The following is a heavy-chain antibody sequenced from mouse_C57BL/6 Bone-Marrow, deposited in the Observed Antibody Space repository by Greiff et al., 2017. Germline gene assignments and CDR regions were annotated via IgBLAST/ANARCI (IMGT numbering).Heavy chain of an antibody. Sequence: QAQLQQPGAELVKPGASVKVSCKASGYTFTSYWMHWVKQRPGQGLEWIGRIHPSDSDTNYNQKFKGKATLTVDKSSSTAYMQLSSLTSEDSAVYYCARAGGYFPWFAYWGQGTLVTVSA. D-gene: IGHD2-3*01. CDR3: ARAGGYFPWFAY. CDR1: GYTFTSYW. V-gene: IGHV1-74*01. CDR2: IHPSDSDT. J-gene: IGHJ3*01.